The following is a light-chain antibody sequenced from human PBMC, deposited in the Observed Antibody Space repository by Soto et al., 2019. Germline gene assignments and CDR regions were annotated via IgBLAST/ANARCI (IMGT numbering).Light chain of an antibody. Sequence: QSVLTQAPSASGTPGQRVTISCSGSSSNIGGNFVSWYQQLPGTAPKLLIYGDHQRPSGVPDRLPGSKSGTSASLAISGLRSDDEADYYCAAWDDSLSAYVFGTGTKLTVL. V-gene: IGLV1-47*02. CDR3: AAWDDSLSAYV. CDR2: GDH. CDR1: SSNIGGNF. J-gene: IGLJ1*01.